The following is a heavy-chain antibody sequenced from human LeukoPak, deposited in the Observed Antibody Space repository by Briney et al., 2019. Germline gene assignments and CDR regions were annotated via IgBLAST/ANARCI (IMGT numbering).Heavy chain of an antibody. D-gene: IGHD6-25*01. CDR3: AKGALRYSSCYDY. CDR2: IETAGDT. V-gene: IGHV3-13*01. Sequence: GGSLRLSCAASGFTFSTYDMHWVRQATGKGLEWVSAIETAGDTYYSGSVKGRFTISREDAKNSLYLQMNSLRAEDTAMYYCAKGALRYSSCYDYWGQGTPVTVSS. J-gene: IGHJ4*02. CDR1: GFTFSTYD.